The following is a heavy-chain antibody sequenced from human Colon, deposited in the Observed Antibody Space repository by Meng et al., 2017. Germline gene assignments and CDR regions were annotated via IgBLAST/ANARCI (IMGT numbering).Heavy chain of an antibody. CDR3: ARDRKHYGERGWFDP. CDR2: IYYSGST. D-gene: IGHD4-17*01. J-gene: IGHJ5*02. Sequence: QGPPQESGPGLVQPSQTLSLACTVSGGSISSGDYYWSWIRQPPGKGLEWIGYIYYSGSTYSNASLKSRVTISIDRSKNQFSLKLSSVTAADTAVYYCARDRKHYGERGWFDPWGQGTLVTVSS. CDR1: GGSISSGDYY. V-gene: IGHV4-30-4*01.